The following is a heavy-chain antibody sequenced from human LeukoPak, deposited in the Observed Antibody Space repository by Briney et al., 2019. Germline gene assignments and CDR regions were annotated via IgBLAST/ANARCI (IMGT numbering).Heavy chain of an antibody. D-gene: IGHD2-2*01. V-gene: IGHV3-23*01. J-gene: IGHJ3*02. CDR1: GFIFSDYA. Sequence: GGSLRLSCATSGFIFSDYAMTWVRQAPGKGLEWVSDISGDGGKTYYADSVKGRFTISRDSSKNMLYLQMNSLRAEDTAVYYCARDLHCSSTSCYAFDIWGQGTMVTVSS. CDR3: ARDLHCSSTSCYAFDI. CDR2: ISGDGGKT.